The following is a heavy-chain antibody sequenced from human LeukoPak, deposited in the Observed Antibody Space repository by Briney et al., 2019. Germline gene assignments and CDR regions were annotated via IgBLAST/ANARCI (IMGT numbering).Heavy chain of an antibody. CDR1: GFTFSSYS. Sequence: PGGSLRLSCAASGFTFSSYSMNWVRQAPGKGLEWVSSISSSSSYIYYADSVKGRFTISRDNAKNSLYLQMNSLRAEDTAVYYCASVSPRHESVDYRGQGTLVTVSS. D-gene: IGHD6-6*01. V-gene: IGHV3-21*01. CDR3: ASVSPRHESVDY. CDR2: ISSSSSYI. J-gene: IGHJ4*02.